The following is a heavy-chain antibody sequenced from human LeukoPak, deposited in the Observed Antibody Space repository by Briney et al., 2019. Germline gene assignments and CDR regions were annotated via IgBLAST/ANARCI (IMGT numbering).Heavy chain of an antibody. CDR3: AHSYDTGGNYYSRFDN. D-gene: IGHD3-22*01. V-gene: IGHV2-5*01. Sequence: SGPTLVNPTQTLTLTCTFSGFSLTTSGVGVGWIRQPPGKALEWLALIYWNDHKPYSPALRSRLTVTKDTSKNQVVLTMTNMDPVDTATYYCAHSYDTGGNYYSRFDNWGQGTLVTVSS. CDR2: IYWNDHK. J-gene: IGHJ4*02. CDR1: GFSLTTSGVG.